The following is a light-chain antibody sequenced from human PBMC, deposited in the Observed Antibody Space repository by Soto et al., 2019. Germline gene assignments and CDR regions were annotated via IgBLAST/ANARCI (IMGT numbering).Light chain of an antibody. V-gene: IGLV1-47*01. CDR1: WYNIGKNL. J-gene: IGLJ3*02. Sequence: QSVLTQPPSASGTPGQTVTISCSGGWYNIGKNLGYWYQQLPGTAPKLLIYMTNQRPSGVPDRFSGSKSGSSASLAVSGLRSEDEAVYYCAAWDDSLRAWVFGGGTQLTVL. CDR3: AAWDDSLRAWV. CDR2: MTN.